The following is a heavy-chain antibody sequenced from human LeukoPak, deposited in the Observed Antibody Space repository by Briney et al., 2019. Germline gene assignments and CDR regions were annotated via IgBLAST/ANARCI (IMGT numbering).Heavy chain of an antibody. CDR2: IYSGGST. CDR3: ARERPYGASALDN. Sequence: GGSLRLSCAASGFTVSSNYMSWVRQAPGKGLEWVSVIYSGGSTYYADSVKGRFTISRDNSKNTLYLQMNSLRAEDTAVYYCARERPYGASALDNWGQGTLVTVSS. J-gene: IGHJ4*02. D-gene: IGHD4-17*01. CDR1: GFTVSSNY. V-gene: IGHV3-66*01.